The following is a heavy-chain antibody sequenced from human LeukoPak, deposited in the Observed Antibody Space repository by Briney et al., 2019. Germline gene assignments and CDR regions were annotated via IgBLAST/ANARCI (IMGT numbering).Heavy chain of an antibody. CDR3: ASFDYSSSSYFDY. D-gene: IGHD6-6*01. CDR2: INPNINGT. CDR1: GYTFTGYY. Sequence: ASVKVSCKASGYTFTGYYIHWVRQAPGQGLEWMGWINPNINGTNYAQKFQGRVTMTGDRSISTAYMELSRLRSDDTAVYYCASFDYSSSSYFDYWGQGTLVTVSS. V-gene: IGHV1-2*02. J-gene: IGHJ4*02.